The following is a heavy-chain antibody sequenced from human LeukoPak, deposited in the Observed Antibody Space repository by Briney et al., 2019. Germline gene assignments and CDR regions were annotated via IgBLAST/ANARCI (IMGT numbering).Heavy chain of an antibody. CDR2: ISYDGSNK. D-gene: IGHD3-16*02. CDR1: GFTFSSYG. CDR3: AKDIAFDY. V-gene: IGHV3-30*18. Sequence: GGSLRLSCAASGFTFSSYGMHWVRQAPGKGLEWVAVISYDGSNKYYADSVKGRFTISRDNSKNTLYLQMNGLRAEDTAVYYCAKDIAFDYWGQGTLVTVSS. J-gene: IGHJ4*02.